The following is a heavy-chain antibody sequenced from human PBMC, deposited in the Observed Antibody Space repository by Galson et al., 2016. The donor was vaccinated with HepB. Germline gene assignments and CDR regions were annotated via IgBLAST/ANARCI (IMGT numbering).Heavy chain of an antibody. J-gene: IGHJ3*02. CDR1: GFTFSSNW. CDR2: IKEDGSEK. D-gene: IGHD2-8*01. Sequence: SLRLSCAGSGFTFSSNWMSWVRRAPGKGLEWVANIKEDGSEKYYVDSVKGRFTISRDNAKNSLFLQMNSLRAEDTAVYYCARYSGYCTIIDFQGDAFDIWGQGTMVTVSS. CDR3: ARYSGYCTIIDFQGDAFDI. V-gene: IGHV3-7*02.